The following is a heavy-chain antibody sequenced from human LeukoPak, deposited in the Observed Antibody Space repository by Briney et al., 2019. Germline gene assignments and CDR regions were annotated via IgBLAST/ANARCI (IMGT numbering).Heavy chain of an antibody. CDR3: ARDPAAWDY. D-gene: IGHD6-13*01. CDR1: GFTFKNYW. J-gene: IGHJ4*02. Sequence: GGSLRLSCVVSGFTFKNYWMSWVRQAPGKGLEWEANIEADGTEKYYVDSVKGRFTVSRDNARNSLYLQMSSLRVEDTAVYYCARDPAAWDYWGQGTLVTVSS. V-gene: IGHV3-7*04. CDR2: IEADGTEK.